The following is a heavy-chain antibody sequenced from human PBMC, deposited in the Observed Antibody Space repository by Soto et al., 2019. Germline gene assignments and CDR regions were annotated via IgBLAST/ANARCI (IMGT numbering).Heavy chain of an antibody. CDR1: GFTFSSYA. D-gene: IGHD6-13*01. V-gene: IGHV3-23*01. J-gene: IGHJ6*02. Sequence: GGSLRLSCAASGFTFSSYAMSWVRQAPGKGLEWVSGISGSGGSTNYADSVKGRFTISRDNSKNTLYLQMNSLRAEDTAVYYCARVRRSSSWYGSRYYYGMDVWGQGTTVTVSS. CDR2: ISGSGGST. CDR3: ARVRRSSSWYGSRYYYGMDV.